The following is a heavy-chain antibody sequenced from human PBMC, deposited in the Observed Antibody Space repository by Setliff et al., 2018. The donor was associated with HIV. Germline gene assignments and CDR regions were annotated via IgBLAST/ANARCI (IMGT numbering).Heavy chain of an antibody. J-gene: IGHJ4*02. D-gene: IGHD1-26*01. V-gene: IGHV7-4-1*02. CDR2: INTETGNP. Sequence: ASVKVSCKASGYTFTTYGISWVRQAPGQGFEWMGWINTETGNPMYAQGFRGRFVFSLDTSVSTTYLQINSLEAEDTAMYYCARVGSYWSTFDYWGQGALVTV. CDR3: ARVGSYWSTFDY. CDR1: GYTFTTYG.